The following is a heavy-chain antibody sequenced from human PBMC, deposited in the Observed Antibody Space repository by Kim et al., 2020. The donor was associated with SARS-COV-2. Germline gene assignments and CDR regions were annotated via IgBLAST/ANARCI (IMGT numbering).Heavy chain of an antibody. CDR2: ISGSGGST. D-gene: IGHD5-18*01. CDR1: GFTFINYA. J-gene: IGHJ6*02. CDR3: AKSYGEYYYYYGLDV. V-gene: IGHV3-23*01. Sequence: GGFLRLSCAASGFTFINYAMTWFRQAPGKGLEWVSGISGSGGSTYYPDSVEGRFTMSRDNSKNTLYLQMNSLRDEDTAVYYCAKSYGEYYYYYGLDVWGQGTTVSVSS.